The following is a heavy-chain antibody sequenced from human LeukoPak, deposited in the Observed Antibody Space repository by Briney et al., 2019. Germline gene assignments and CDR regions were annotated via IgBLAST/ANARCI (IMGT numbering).Heavy chain of an antibody. V-gene: IGHV4-34*01. CDR3: ARGRLGYSSGWYDFGVNNWFDP. J-gene: IGHJ5*02. Sequence: SETLSLTCAVYGGSFSGYYWSWIRQPPGKGLEWIGEINYSGSTNYNPSLKSRVTISVDTSKNQFSLKLSSVTAADTAVYYCARGRLGYSSGWYDFGVNNWFDPWGQGTLVTVSS. CDR2: INYSGST. CDR1: GGSFSGYY. D-gene: IGHD6-19*01.